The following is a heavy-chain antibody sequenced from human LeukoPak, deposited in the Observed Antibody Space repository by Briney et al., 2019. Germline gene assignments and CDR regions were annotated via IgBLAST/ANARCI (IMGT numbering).Heavy chain of an antibody. CDR1: GYTFTSYA. V-gene: IGHV1-3*01. CDR2: INAGNGNT. D-gene: IGHD1-26*01. CDR3: ARGGSGSYPSSFDY. J-gene: IGHJ4*02. Sequence: ASVKVSCKASGYTFTSYAMHWVRQAPGQRLEWMGWINAGNGNTKYSQKFQGRVTITRDTSASTTYMELSSLRSEDTAVYYCARGGSGSYPSSFDYWGQGTLVTVSS.